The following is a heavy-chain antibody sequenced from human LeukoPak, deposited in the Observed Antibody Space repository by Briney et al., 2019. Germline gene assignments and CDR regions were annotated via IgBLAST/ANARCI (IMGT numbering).Heavy chain of an antibody. V-gene: IGHV4-39*01. CDR1: DDSISTNSYY. CDR3: TRGGDPYKVGNF. D-gene: IGHD2-21*01. Sequence: AETLTLTCTVSDDSISTNSYYWSWIRQPPGKGLECIGTSHFSGTPYYSPSLNSRISISVDTSKKQFSLKLRSVTATDTAVYYCTRGGDPYKVGNFWGQGTLVTVSS. CDR2: SHFSGTP. J-gene: IGHJ4*02.